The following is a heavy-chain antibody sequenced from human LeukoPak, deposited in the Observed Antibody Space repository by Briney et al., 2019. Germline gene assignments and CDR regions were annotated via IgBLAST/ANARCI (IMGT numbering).Heavy chain of an antibody. D-gene: IGHD3-9*01. J-gene: IGHJ6*02. CDR1: GFPFSSYW. CDR3: ARDFDGYYYGMDV. V-gene: IGHV3-7*01. Sequence: GGSLRLSCVASGFPFSSYWMTWVRQAPGKGLEWVANIKQDGSKKSYVDSVKGRFTISRDNAKNSLYLQMNSLRAEDTAVYYCARDFDGYYYGMDVWGQGTTVTVSS. CDR2: IKQDGSKK.